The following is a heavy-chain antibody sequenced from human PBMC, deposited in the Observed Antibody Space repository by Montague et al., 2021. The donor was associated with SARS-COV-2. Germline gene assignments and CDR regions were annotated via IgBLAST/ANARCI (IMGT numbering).Heavy chain of an antibody. J-gene: IGHJ3*02. CDR1: GGSISSGSYY. V-gene: IGHV4-61*02. Sequence: TLSITCTVSGGSISSGSYYWSWIRQPAGKGLEWIGRIYTSGSTNYNPSLKSRVTISVDTSKNQFSLKLSSVTAADTAVYYCASGTYYYDSSGTPSLSWFAFDIWGQGTMITVSS. CDR3: ASGTYYYDSSGTPSLSWFAFDI. CDR2: IYTSGST. D-gene: IGHD3-22*01.